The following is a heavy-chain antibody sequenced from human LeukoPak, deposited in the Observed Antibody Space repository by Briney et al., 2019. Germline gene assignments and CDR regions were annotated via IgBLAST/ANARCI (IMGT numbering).Heavy chain of an antibody. CDR3: ARSSGTYHFDY. Sequence: PGGSLRLPCAASGFPFSSYAMNGARQAPGKGREGVSYISSSGTTIYHADSVKGRFTISRDNAKNSLFLQVNSLRAEDTAVYYCARSSGTYHFDYWGQGTLVTVSS. V-gene: IGHV3-48*03. CDR1: GFPFSSYA. J-gene: IGHJ4*02. CDR2: ISSSGTTI. D-gene: IGHD1-26*01.